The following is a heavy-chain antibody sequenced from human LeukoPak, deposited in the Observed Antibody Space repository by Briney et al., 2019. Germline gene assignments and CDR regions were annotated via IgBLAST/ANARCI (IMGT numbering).Heavy chain of an antibody. J-gene: IGHJ4*02. CDR1: GYSFTSYW. Sequence: GEPLRISCRGSGYSFTSYWIGWVRQMPGKGLGWMGIIYPGDSDTRYSPSFQGQVTISADKSISTAYLQWSSLKASDTAMYYCARTPVVPAAYSDYWGQGTLVTVSS. CDR3: ARTPVVPAAYSDY. D-gene: IGHD2-2*01. CDR2: IYPGDSDT. V-gene: IGHV5-51*01.